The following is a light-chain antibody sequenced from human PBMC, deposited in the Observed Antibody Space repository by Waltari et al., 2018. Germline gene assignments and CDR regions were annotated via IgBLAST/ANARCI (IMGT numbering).Light chain of an antibody. CDR1: SSDVGGYNY. CDR3: CSYAGSITFWV. CDR2: DVT. J-gene: IGLJ3*02. V-gene: IGLV2-11*01. Sequence: QSALTQPRSVSGSPGQSVTISCTRTSSDVGGYNYVSWYQHHPGKAPTLIIYDVTKRPSGVPDRFSASKSDNTASLTISGLQAEDEADYYCCSYAGSITFWVFGGGTKLTVL.